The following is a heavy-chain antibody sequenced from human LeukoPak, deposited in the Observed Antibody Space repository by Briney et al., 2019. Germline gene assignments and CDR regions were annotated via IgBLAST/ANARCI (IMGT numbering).Heavy chain of an antibody. V-gene: IGHV4-59*08. D-gene: IGHD6-13*01. Sequence: PSETLSLTCTVSGGSISSYYWSWIRQPPGKGLEWIGYIYYSGSTNYNPSLKSRVTISVDMSKNQLSLNLSSVTAADTAVYYCARYTSSWHTLDFWGQGTLVTVSS. CDR1: GGSISSYY. J-gene: IGHJ4*02. CDR2: IYYSGST. CDR3: ARYTSSWHTLDF.